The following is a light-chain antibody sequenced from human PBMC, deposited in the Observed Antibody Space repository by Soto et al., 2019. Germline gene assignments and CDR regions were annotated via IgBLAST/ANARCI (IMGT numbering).Light chain of an antibody. CDR2: GAS. CDR1: RSVSSSY. CDR3: QPYGSSLT. Sequence: EIVLTQSPGTLSLSPGERATLSCRASRSVSSSYLAWYQQKPGQAPRLLIYGASSRATGIPDRFSGSGSGTDFNLTISRLEPEDFAVYYCQPYGSSLTWGGGTKVDIK. J-gene: IGKJ4*01. V-gene: IGKV3-20*01.